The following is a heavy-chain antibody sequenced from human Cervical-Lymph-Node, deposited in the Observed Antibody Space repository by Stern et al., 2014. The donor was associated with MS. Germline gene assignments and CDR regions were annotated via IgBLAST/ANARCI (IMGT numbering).Heavy chain of an antibody. Sequence: EQLVQSEAEVKKPGASVKVSCKASGYTFVGYYMHWVRQAPGQGLEWMGRMNPNNGDTEYIQKFQDRVSMTRDTTIRTAYMELSRLTSDDTAIYYCTTHGMDYGVVFDIWGQGTMVTVS. J-gene: IGHJ3*02. D-gene: IGHD4-17*01. V-gene: IGHV1-2*06. CDR2: MNPNNGDT. CDR3: TTHGMDYGVVFDI. CDR1: GYTFVGYY.